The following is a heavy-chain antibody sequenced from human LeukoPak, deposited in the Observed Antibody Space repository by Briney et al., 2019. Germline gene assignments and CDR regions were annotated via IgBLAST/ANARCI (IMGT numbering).Heavy chain of an antibody. CDR3: AGSRADSSGYYSDY. CDR2: IIPIFGTA. V-gene: IGHV1-69*05. J-gene: IGHJ4*02. CDR1: GGTFSSYA. Sequence: SVKVSCKASGGTFSSYAISWVRQAPGQGLEWMGRIIPIFGTANYAQKFQGRVTITTAQSTSQAKMELSSLRSEDTAVYYCAGSRADSSGYYSDYWGQGTLVTVSS. D-gene: IGHD3-22*01.